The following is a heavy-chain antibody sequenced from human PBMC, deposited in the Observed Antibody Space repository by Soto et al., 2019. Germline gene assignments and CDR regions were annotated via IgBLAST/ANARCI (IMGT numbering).Heavy chain of an antibody. J-gene: IGHJ4*02. CDR2: IYYSGST. CDR3: ARDVWPYYFDY. V-gene: IGHV4-31*03. CDR1: GGSISSGGYH. Sequence: QVQLQESGPGLVKSSQTLSLTCTVSGGSISSGGYHWNLIRQHPGKGLEWIGNIYYSGSTYYNPSLKSRVTISIDTSKNQFSLKLSSVTAADTAVYYCARDVWPYYFDYWGQGTLVTVSS. D-gene: IGHD2-21*01.